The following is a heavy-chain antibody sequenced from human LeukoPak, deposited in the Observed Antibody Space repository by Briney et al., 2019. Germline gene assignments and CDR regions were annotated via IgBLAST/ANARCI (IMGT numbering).Heavy chain of an antibody. CDR2: ISAYNGNT. Sequence: GASVKVSCKASGYTFTSYGISWVRQAPGQGLEWMGWISAYNGNTNYAQKLQGRVTMTTDTSTSTAYMELSSLRSEDTAVYYCSIMITFGGVIVPSYFDYWGQGTLVTVSS. D-gene: IGHD3-16*02. CDR1: GYTFTSYG. J-gene: IGHJ4*02. CDR3: SIMITFGGVIVPSYFDY. V-gene: IGHV1-18*01.